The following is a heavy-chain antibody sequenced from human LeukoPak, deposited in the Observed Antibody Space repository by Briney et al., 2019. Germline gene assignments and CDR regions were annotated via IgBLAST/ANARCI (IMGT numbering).Heavy chain of an antibody. CDR2: IYYSGNT. CDR3: ARLRATLNYFDY. Sequence: SETLSLTCSVSGGSISSSSYYWGWIRQPPGKGLEWIGTIYYSGNTYYNPSLKSPVTISVDTSKNQFSLKLSSVTAADTAVYYCARLRATLNYFDYWGRGTLVTVSS. V-gene: IGHV4-39*01. J-gene: IGHJ4*02. CDR1: GGSISSSSYY.